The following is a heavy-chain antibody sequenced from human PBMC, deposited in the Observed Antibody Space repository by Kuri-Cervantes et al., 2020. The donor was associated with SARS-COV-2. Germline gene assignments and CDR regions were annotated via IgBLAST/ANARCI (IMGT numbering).Heavy chain of an antibody. CDR3: ARQMMSSITIFGVVITRNWFDP. J-gene: IGHJ5*02. D-gene: IGHD3-3*01. Sequence: ESLKISCTVSGGSISSSSYYWGWIRQPPGKGLEWIGSIYYSGSTYYNPSLKSRVTISVDTSKNQFSLKPSSVTAADTAVYYCARQMMSSITIFGVVITRNWFDPWGQGTLVTVSS. CDR1: GGSISSSSYY. CDR2: IYYSGST. V-gene: IGHV4-39*01.